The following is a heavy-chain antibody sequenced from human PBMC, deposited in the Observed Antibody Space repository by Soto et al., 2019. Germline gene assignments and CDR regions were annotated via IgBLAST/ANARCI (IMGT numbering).Heavy chain of an antibody. V-gene: IGHV2-70*11. D-gene: IGHD4-17*01. J-gene: IGHJ4*02. CDR3: ARIGGSPMTTDLPFDY. Sequence: SAPTLVNPTQTLTLTCTFSGFSLSTSGMCVSWIRQPPGKALEWLARIDWDDDKYYSTSLKTRLTISKDTSKNQVVLTMTNMDPVDTATYYCARIGGSPMTTDLPFDYWGQGTLVTVSS. CDR1: GFSLSTSGMC. CDR2: IDWDDDK.